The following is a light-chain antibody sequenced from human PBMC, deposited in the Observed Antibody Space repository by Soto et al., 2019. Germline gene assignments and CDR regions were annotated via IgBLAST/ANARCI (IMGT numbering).Light chain of an antibody. Sequence: DLPMTQSPSSLSASVGDRVTITCRASQSISSYLNWYQHKPGKAPKLLIYAASTLQSGVPSRFSGSGSGTGFTLTITTLQPEDFATYYCQQGYSTPYTFGQGTKLEIK. J-gene: IGKJ2*01. V-gene: IGKV1-39*01. CDR1: QSISSY. CDR2: AAS. CDR3: QQGYSTPYT.